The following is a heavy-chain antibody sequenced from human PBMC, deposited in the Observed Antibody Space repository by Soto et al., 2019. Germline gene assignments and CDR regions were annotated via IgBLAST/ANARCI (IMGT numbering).Heavy chain of an antibody. CDR1: GFTFSSYS. CDR3: ARRLPQSGNFQH. J-gene: IGHJ1*01. D-gene: IGHD3-10*01. V-gene: IGHV3-21*01. Sequence: AGSLRLSFAASGFTFSSYSMNWVRQAPGKGLEWVSSISSSSSYIYYADSVKGRFTISRDNAKNSLYLQMNSLRAEDTAVYYCARRLPQSGNFQHWGQGTLVTVSS. CDR2: ISSSSSYI.